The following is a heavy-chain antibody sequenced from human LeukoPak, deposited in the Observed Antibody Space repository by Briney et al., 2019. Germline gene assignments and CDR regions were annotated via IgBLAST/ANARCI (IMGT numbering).Heavy chain of an antibody. CDR1: GFTFTNYS. Sequence: GGSLRLSCAASGFTFTNYSMNWVRQAPGKGLEWVSSISSSSSYIYYAGSVKGRFTISRDNSKNTLYLQMNSLRAEDTAVYYCARDRYDVVGLVVVTEAGAFDIWGQGAMVTVSS. CDR2: ISSSSSYI. J-gene: IGHJ3*02. CDR3: ARDRYDVVGLVVVTEAGAFDI. D-gene: IGHD2-21*02. V-gene: IGHV3-21*01.